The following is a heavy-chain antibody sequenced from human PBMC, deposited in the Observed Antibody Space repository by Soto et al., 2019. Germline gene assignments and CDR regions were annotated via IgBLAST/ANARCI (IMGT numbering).Heavy chain of an antibody. Sequence: SETLSLTCTVSGGSIADNNYFWGWVRQPPGKGLEWIGSAAYSGGTYKNPSLKSRVTVSVDTSKNQFSLKLTSVTAADTAVYYCAKVVVGATSHTDFDSWGQGTLVTVSS. CDR3: AKVVVGATSHTDFDS. D-gene: IGHD2-15*01. CDR1: GGSIADNNYF. V-gene: IGHV4-39*01. CDR2: AAYSGGT. J-gene: IGHJ4*02.